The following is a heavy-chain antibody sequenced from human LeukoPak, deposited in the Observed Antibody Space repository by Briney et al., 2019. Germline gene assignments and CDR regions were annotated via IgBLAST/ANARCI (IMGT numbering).Heavy chain of an antibody. CDR2: IYSDGSST. Sequence: GGSLRLSCAASGFTFSSYWMHWVRQAPGKGLVWVSRIYSDGSSTYYADSVKGRFTISRENAKNSMYLQMNSLKDGDTAVYYCIRGGIQVSGIDAFDIWGQGTMVTVSS. V-gene: IGHV3-74*01. J-gene: IGHJ3*02. D-gene: IGHD5/OR15-5a*01. CDR3: IRGGIQVSGIDAFDI. CDR1: GFTFSSYW.